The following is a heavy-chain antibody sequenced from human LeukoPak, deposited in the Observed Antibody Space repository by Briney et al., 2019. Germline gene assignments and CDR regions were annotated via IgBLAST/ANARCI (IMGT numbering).Heavy chain of an antibody. J-gene: IGHJ4*02. V-gene: IGHV3-9*01. CDR1: GFTFSSYG. CDR3: AKDYGESLGAANY. Sequence: PGGSLRLSCAASGFTFSSYGMHWVRQAPGKGLEWVSGISWNSGVIDYADSVKGRFTISRDNAKNSLYLQMNSLRAEDTALYYCAKDYGESLGAANYWGQGTLVTVSS. CDR2: ISWNSGVI. D-gene: IGHD1-26*01.